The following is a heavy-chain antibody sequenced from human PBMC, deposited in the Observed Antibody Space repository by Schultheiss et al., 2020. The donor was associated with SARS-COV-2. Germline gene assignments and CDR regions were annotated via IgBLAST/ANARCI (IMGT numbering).Heavy chain of an antibody. V-gene: IGHV1-18*01. CDR3: ARRQIVVVPAATLDYYYYMDV. J-gene: IGHJ6*03. D-gene: IGHD2-2*01. CDR2: ISAYNGNT. Sequence: ASVKVSCKASGYTFTSYGISWVRQAPGQGLEWMGWISAYNGNTNYAQKLQGRVTMTTDTSTSTAYMELRCLRSDDTAVYYCARRQIVVVPAATLDYYYYMDVWGKGTTVTVSS. CDR1: GYTFTSYG.